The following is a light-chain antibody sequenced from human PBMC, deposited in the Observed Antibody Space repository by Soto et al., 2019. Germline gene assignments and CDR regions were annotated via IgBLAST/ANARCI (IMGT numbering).Light chain of an antibody. J-gene: IGKJ2*01. CDR2: DTS. V-gene: IGKV3-20*01. CDR3: QLYDNSRYT. Sequence: VLTQSPGTLSLSPGERATLSCRASQSVSSNYVAWYQQKPGQAPRLLIFDTSTRATGIPDRFSGSGSETDFILTISTLDPEDFAVYYCQLYDNSRYTFGQGTKLEIK. CDR1: QSVSSNY.